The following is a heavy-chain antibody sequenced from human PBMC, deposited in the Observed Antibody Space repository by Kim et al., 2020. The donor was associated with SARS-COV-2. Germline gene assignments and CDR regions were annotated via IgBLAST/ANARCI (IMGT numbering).Heavy chain of an antibody. J-gene: IGHJ6*02. CDR2: ISYDGSNK. CDR1: GFTFSNYA. D-gene: IGHD3-10*01. Sequence: GSLRLSCAASGFTFSNYAMHWVRQAPGKGLEWVAVISYDGSNKYYADSVKGRFTISRDNSKNTLYLQMNSQRPEDAAVYYCARDPPMVRGVRVRGMDVWGQGTTVTVSS. V-gene: IGHV3-30*04. CDR3: ARDPPMVRGVRVRGMDV.